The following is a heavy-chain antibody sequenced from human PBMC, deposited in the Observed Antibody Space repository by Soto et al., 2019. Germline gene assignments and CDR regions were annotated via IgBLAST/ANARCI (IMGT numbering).Heavy chain of an antibody. Sequence: GGSLRLSCAASGFTFDDYAMHWVRQAPGKGLEWVSGISWNSDSIGYADSVKGRFTISRDNAKNSLYLQMNSRRAEDTALYFCVKDLAVAAAAGAHSWGQGTLVTVSS. CDR2: ISWNSDSI. J-gene: IGHJ4*02. V-gene: IGHV3-9*01. D-gene: IGHD6-13*01. CDR1: GFTFDDYA. CDR3: VKDLAVAAAAGAHS.